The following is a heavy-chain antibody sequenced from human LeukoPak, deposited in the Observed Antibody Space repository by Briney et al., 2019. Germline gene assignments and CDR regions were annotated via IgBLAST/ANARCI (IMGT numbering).Heavy chain of an antibody. CDR2: IKQDGSEK. CDR3: ARDQTWRYCSGDSCQLPGFDI. D-gene: IGHD2-15*01. J-gene: IGHJ3*02. CDR1: GFTFSDYW. V-gene: IGHV3-7*01. Sequence: GGSLRLSCAASGFTFSDYWMTWVRQAPGKGLEWVANIKQDGSEKYYVDSVRGRFTISRDNAKNSLYLQMNGLRAEDTAVYYCARDQTWRYCSGDSCQLPGFDIWGQGTMVTVSS.